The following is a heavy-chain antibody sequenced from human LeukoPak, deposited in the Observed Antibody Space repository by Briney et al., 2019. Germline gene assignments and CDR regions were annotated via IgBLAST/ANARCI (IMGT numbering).Heavy chain of an antibody. CDR2: ISSSSRTV. CDR3: ATGAVAGGY. V-gene: IGHV3-48*04. D-gene: IGHD3-16*01. J-gene: IGHJ4*02. CDR1: GFTFTNYS. Sequence: GGSLRLSCAASGFTFTNYSVHWVRQAPGKGPEWLSYISSSSRTVFYADSVKGRFTISRDNAKKSLYLQMNSLRVEDTAIYYCATGAVAGGYWGRGTLVTVSS.